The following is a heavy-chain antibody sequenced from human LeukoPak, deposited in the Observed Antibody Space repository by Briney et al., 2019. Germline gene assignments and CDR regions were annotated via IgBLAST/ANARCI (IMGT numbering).Heavy chain of an antibody. Sequence: PLASVKVSCKASGYTFTSYDINWVRQATGQGLEWMGWMNPNSGNTGYAQKFQGRVTMTRNTSISTAYMELSSLRSEDTAVYYCARGTYTLSIYYGSGSYSPDYWGQGTLVTVSS. CDR1: GYTFTSYD. CDR2: MNPNSGNT. J-gene: IGHJ4*02. D-gene: IGHD3-10*01. V-gene: IGHV1-8*01. CDR3: ARGTYTLSIYYGSGSYSPDY.